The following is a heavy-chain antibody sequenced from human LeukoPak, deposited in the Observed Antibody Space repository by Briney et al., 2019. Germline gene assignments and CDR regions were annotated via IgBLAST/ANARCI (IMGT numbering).Heavy chain of an antibody. J-gene: IGHJ4*02. Sequence: SETLSLTCAVYGGSFSGYYWSWIRQPPGKGLEWIGEINHSGSTNYNPSIKSRVTISVDTSKNQFSLKLSSVTAADTAVYYCARGRGYFDYWGQGTLVTVSS. V-gene: IGHV4-34*01. CDR3: ARGRGYFDY. CDR1: GGSFSGYY. CDR2: INHSGST.